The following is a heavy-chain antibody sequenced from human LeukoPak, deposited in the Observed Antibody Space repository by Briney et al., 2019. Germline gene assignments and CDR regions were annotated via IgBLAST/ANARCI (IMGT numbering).Heavy chain of an antibody. CDR2: ISSSSGYI. D-gene: IGHD3-16*01. V-gene: IGHV3-21*01. CDR3: ARVSVYCFDY. J-gene: IGHJ4*02. CDR1: GFTFSNFA. Sequence: GGSLRLSCAASGFTFSNFAMTWVRQAPGKGLEWVSSISSSSGYIYYADSVKGRFTISRDNAKNSLYLQMNSLRAEDTAVYYCARVSVYCFDYWGQGTLVTVSS.